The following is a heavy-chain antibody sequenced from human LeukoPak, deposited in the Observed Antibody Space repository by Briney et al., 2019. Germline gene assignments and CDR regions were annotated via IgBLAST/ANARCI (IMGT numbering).Heavy chain of an antibody. J-gene: IGHJ6*02. CDR1: GYSFTTYW. D-gene: IGHD3-10*01. Sequence: GESLKISCKGSGYSFTTYWITWVRQMPGKGLEWMGRIDPSDSYTNYSPSFQGHFTISADKSISTAYLQWSSLKAPDTAMYYCARQDASGYYYYGVDVWGQGTTVTVSS. CDR2: IDPSDSYT. V-gene: IGHV5-10-1*01. CDR3: ARQDASGYYYYGVDV.